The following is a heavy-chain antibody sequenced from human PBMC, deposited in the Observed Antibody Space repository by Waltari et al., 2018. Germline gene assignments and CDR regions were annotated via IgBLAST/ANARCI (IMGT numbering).Heavy chain of an antibody. CDR1: GGTFSNYA. V-gene: IGHV1-69*14. CDR2: IIPIFDTT. J-gene: IGHJ3*02. CDR3: ARDSVVGAEMGAFDI. Sequence: QVQLVQSGAEVKKPGSSVKVSCKASGGTFSNYAIRWVRQAPGQGLEWMGGIIPIFDTTNYAQKFQGRVTMTADKSTSTAYIELSSLRSEDTAMYYCARDSVVGAEMGAFDIWGQGTMVTVSS. D-gene: IGHD1-26*01.